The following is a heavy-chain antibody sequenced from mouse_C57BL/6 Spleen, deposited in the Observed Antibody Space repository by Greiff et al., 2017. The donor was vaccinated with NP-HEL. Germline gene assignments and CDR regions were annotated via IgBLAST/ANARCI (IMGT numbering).Heavy chain of an antibody. CDR3: ARDDYDRGYYFDY. CDR1: GFTFSSYA. V-gene: IGHV5-4*01. CDR2: ISDGGSYT. D-gene: IGHD2-4*01. J-gene: IGHJ2*01. Sequence: EVKVVESGGGLVKPGGSLKLSCAASGFTFSSYAMSWVRQTPEKRLEWVATISDGGSYTYYPDNVKGRFTISRDNAKNNLYLQMSHLKSEDTAMYYCARDDYDRGYYFDYWGKGTTLTVSS.